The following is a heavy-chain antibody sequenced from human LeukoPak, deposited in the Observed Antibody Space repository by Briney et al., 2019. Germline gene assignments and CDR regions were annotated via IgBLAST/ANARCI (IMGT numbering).Heavy chain of an antibody. CDR3: ASAYYDILTGYSLGAFDY. Sequence: PGGSLRLSRAAAGCTIGDYGRRWVRQAPGKGLEWVAVMSNDGINKYYADSVRGPFTISRDNSKNTLYLQMNSLRAEDTAVYYCASAYYDILTGYSLGAFDYWGQGTLVTVSS. D-gene: IGHD3-9*01. V-gene: IGHV3-33*01. CDR1: GCTIGDYG. CDR2: MSNDGINK. J-gene: IGHJ4*02.